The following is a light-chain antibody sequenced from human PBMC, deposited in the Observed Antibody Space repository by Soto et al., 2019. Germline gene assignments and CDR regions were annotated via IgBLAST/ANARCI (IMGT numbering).Light chain of an antibody. V-gene: IGLV2-14*01. CDR2: EVS. CDR1: SSDVGGYTY. J-gene: IGLJ1*01. CDR3: SSYTSRSTLYV. Sequence: QSALTQPASVSGSPGQSITISCTGTSSDVGGYTYVSWYQQHPGKAPKLMIYEVSNRPSGVSNRFSGSKSGNTASLTISGLQAEDEADYYCSSYTSRSTLYVFGTGTKLTVL.